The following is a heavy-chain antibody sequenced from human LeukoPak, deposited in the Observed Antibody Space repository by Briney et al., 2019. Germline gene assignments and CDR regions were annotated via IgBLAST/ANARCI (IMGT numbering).Heavy chain of an antibody. CDR3: ARDHQHDIFTGPLVPQDGVDY. J-gene: IGHJ4*02. D-gene: IGHD3-9*01. CDR1: GFTFSSYS. CDR2: ISSSSSYI. Sequence: PGGSLRLSCAASGFTFSSYSMNWVRQAPGKGLEWVSAISSSSSYIYYADSVKGRFTISRDNAKNSLYLQMNSLRAEDTAVYYCARDHQHDIFTGPLVPQDGVDYWGQGTLVTASS. V-gene: IGHV3-21*01.